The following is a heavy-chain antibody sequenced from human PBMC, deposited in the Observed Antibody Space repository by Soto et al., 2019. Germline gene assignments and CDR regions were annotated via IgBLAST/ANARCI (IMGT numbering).Heavy chain of an antibody. CDR3: AKGGHLDY. CDR2: INEGGSEK. CDR1: GFPFSSFW. V-gene: IGHV3-7*01. J-gene: IGHJ4*02. Sequence: GGSLRLSCEASGFPFSSFWMSWVRQAPGKGLEWVANINEGGSEKYYVDSVRGRFTISRDNTKNSLSLQMNSLRAEDTALYSCAKGGHLDYWGQGTPVTVSS.